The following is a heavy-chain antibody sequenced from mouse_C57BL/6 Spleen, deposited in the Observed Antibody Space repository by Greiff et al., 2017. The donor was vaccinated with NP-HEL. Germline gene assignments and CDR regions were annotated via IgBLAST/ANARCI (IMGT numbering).Heavy chain of an antibody. CDR1: GYTFTSYW. D-gene: IGHD2-5*01. CDR3: ARWRVTPYYAMDY. CDR2: IYPGSGST. J-gene: IGHJ4*01. Sequence: QVQLQQPGAELVKPGASVKMSCKASGYTFTSYWITWVKQRPGQGLAWIGDIYPGSGSTNYNEKFKSKATLTVDTSSSTAYMQLSSLTSEDSAVYYCARWRVTPYYAMDYWGQGTSVTVSS. V-gene: IGHV1-55*01.